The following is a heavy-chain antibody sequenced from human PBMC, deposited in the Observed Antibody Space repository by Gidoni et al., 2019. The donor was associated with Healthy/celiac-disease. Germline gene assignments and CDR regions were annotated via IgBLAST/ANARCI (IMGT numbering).Heavy chain of an antibody. Sequence: EVQLVESGGGLVQPGGSLRLSCAASGFTFSSYWMHWVRQAPGKGLVWVSRIKSDGSSTSYADSVKGRFTISRDNAKNTLYLQKNSLKAEDTAVYYCARSPMYDQLLSEEKYYYYYYGMDVWGQGTTVTVSS. CDR1: GFTFSSYW. D-gene: IGHD2-2*01. CDR3: ARSPMYDQLLSEEKYYYYYYGMDV. V-gene: IGHV3-74*01. J-gene: IGHJ6*02. CDR2: IKSDGSST.